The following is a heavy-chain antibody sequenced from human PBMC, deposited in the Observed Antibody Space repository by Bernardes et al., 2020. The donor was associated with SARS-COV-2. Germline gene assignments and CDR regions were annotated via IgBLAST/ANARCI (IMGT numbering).Heavy chain of an antibody. J-gene: IGHJ4*02. CDR3: ARVVQDYYGSGSYPQYYDN. CDR2: SSTSGGT. Sequence: SETLSLTCTVSGDSIISDNYYWGWIRQPAGKGLEWIGRSSTSGGTSYKPSLESRVTISLDTSKNQFSLKLTSVTAADTAVYYCARVVQDYYGSGSYPQYYDNWGQGTLVTVSS. D-gene: IGHD3-10*01. CDR1: GDSIISDNYY. V-gene: IGHV4-61*02.